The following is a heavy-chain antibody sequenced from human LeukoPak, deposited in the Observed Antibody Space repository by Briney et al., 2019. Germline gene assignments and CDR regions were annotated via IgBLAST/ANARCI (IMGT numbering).Heavy chain of an antibody. CDR3: ARDLMPDDYSNYGGDRDY. Sequence: GGSLRLSCAASGFIVSNANMNWVRQAPGKGLEWVSYIDGSTPGIYYADSVKGRFTISRDNAKNSLYLQMNSLRAEDTAVYYCARDLMPDDYSNYGGDRDYWGQGTLVTVSS. CDR2: IDGSTPGI. CDR1: GFIVSNAN. J-gene: IGHJ4*02. V-gene: IGHV3-48*01. D-gene: IGHD4-11*01.